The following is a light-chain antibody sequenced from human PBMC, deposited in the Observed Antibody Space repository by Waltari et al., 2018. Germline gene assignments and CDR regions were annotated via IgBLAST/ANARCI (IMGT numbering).Light chain of an antibody. CDR3: QQYNNWHPGMYT. CDR1: QSVSSN. J-gene: IGKJ2*01. V-gene: IGKV3-15*01. CDR2: GAS. Sequence: EIVMTQSPATLSVSPGERATLSCRASQSVSSNLAWYQQKPGQAPRLLIYGASTRATGIPARFSGSGSGTEFTLTISSMQSEDFAVYYCQQYNNWHPGMYTFGQG.